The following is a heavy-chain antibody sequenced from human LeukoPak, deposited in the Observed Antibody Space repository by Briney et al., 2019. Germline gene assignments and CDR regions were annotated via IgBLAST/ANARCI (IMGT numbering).Heavy chain of an antibody. CDR1: GYTFTNYA. CDR3: ARVPFVVMGVTGNWFDP. V-gene: IGHV7-4-1*02. CDR2: INTNTGNP. D-gene: IGHD2-8*01. Sequence: ASVKVSCKASGYTFTNYAINGVRQAPGQGLEWMGWINTNTGNPTYAQGFTGRFVFSLDTFVSTAYLQISSLKADDAAVYYCARVPFVVMGVTGNWFDPWGEGALVTVSS. J-gene: IGHJ5*02.